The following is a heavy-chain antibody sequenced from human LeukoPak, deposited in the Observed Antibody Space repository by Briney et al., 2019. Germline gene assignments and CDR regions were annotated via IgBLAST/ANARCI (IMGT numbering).Heavy chain of an antibody. CDR3: ARSTGYCSGGSCSSDYYYMDV. V-gene: IGHV4-59*08. Sequence: SETLSLTCTVSGGSISSYYWSWIRQPPGKGLEWIGYIYYRGSTNYNPSLKSRVTISVDTSKNQFSLKLSSVTAADTAVYYCARSTGYCSGGSCSSDYYYMDVWGKGTTVTISS. CDR2: IYYRGST. J-gene: IGHJ6*03. D-gene: IGHD2-15*01. CDR1: GGSISSYY.